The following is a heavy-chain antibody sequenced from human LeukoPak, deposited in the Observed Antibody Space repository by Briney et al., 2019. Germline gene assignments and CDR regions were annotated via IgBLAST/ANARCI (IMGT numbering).Heavy chain of an antibody. Sequence: GGSLRLSCAASGFTFSSYAMSWVRQAPGKGLEWVSAISGSGGSTYYADSVKGRSTISRDNSKNTLYLQMNSLRAEDTAVYYCAKDEQWLVLGSAFDIWGQGTMVTVSS. J-gene: IGHJ3*02. CDR3: AKDEQWLVLGSAFDI. CDR1: GFTFSSYA. D-gene: IGHD6-19*01. V-gene: IGHV3-23*01. CDR2: ISGSGGST.